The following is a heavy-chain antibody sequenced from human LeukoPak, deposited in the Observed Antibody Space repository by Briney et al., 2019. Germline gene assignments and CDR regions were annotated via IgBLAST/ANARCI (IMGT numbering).Heavy chain of an antibody. CDR1: GGSISSSSYH. CDR2: MYYSGIT. V-gene: IGHV4-39*07. Sequence: SETLSLTCTVSGGSISSSSYHWGWVRQSPGQGLEWIGSMYYSGITYSNPSLKSRVSILLDTSKNQFSLKLRSVTAADTAVYYCARGAHRSGGTCLGYWGQGTQVTVSS. D-gene: IGHD2-15*01. CDR3: ARGAHRSGGTCLGY. J-gene: IGHJ4*02.